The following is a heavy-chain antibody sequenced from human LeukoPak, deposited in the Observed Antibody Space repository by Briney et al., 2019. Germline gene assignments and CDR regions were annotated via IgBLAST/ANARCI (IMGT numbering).Heavy chain of an antibody. CDR3: ANSGYSYGRTFEY. D-gene: IGHD5-18*01. V-gene: IGHV1-69-2*01. Sequence: ASVKVSCKVSGYTFTDYYMHWVQQAPGKGLEWMGLVDPEDGETIYAEKFQGRVTITADTSTDTAYMELSSLRSEDTAVYYCANSGYSYGRTFEYWGQGTLVTVSS. CDR2: VDPEDGET. J-gene: IGHJ4*02. CDR1: GYTFTDYY.